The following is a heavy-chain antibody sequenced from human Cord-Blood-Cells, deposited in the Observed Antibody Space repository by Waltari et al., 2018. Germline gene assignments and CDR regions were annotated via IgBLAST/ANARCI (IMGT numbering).Heavy chain of an antibody. Sequence: HGQLVESGGGVVQPGRSLRLSYAASGFTFSSYAMHWVRQAPGKGLEWVAVISYDGSNKYYADSVKGRFTISRDNSKNTLYLQMNSLRAEDTAVYYCARDRGGSGWYYYYYGMDVWGQGTTVTVSS. V-gene: IGHV3-30-3*01. CDR3: ARDRGGSGWYYYYYGMDV. CDR2: ISYDGSNK. D-gene: IGHD6-19*01. J-gene: IGHJ6*02. CDR1: GFTFSSYA.